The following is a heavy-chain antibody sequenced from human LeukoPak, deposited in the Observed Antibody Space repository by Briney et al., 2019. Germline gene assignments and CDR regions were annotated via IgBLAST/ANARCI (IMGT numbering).Heavy chain of an antibody. V-gene: IGHV4-39*07. CDR1: GGSISSSSYY. D-gene: IGHD6-13*01. J-gene: IGHJ4*02. CDR2: IYYRGST. CDR3: ARGGDKIAAAKDY. Sequence: SETLSLTCTVSGGSISSSSYYWDWIRQPPGKGLEWIGSIYYRGSTYYNPSLKSRVTISVDTSKDQFSLKLSSVTAADTAVYYCARGGDKIAAAKDYWGQGTLVTVSS.